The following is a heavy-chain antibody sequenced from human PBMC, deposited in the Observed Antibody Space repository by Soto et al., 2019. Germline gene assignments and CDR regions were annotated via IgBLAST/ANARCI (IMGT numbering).Heavy chain of an antibody. CDR2: ISAYNGNT. D-gene: IGHD3-16*01. V-gene: IGHV1-18*01. CDR1: GYTFTSYG. Sequence: GASVKVSCKASGYTFTSYGISWVRQAPGQGLEWMGWISAYNGNTNYAQKLQGRVTMTTDTSTSTAYMELRSLRSDDTAVYYCARDIMITFGGVNQDAFDIWGQGTMVTVSS. CDR3: ARDIMITFGGVNQDAFDI. J-gene: IGHJ3*02.